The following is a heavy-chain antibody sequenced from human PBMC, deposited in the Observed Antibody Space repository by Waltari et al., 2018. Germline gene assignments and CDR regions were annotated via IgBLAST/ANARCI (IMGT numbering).Heavy chain of an antibody. CDR3: ARGQFSSPGDY. V-gene: IGHV1-46*01. CDR2: MNPSGGST. CDR1: GYTFTNYY. Sequence: QVQLVQAGAEVKKPGASVKVSCKTSGYTFTNYYIHWVRQAPGQGLEWMGIMNPSGGSTTYAQKLQGIVTMTMDTPTNTVYMELNSWRSEDMAMYYCARGQFSSPGDYWGQGTLIAVS. J-gene: IGHJ4*02. D-gene: IGHD2-2*01.